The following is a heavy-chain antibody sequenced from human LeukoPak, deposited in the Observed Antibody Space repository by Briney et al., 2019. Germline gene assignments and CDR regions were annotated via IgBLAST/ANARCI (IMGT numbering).Heavy chain of an antibody. D-gene: IGHD3-22*01. CDR3: ARDPNRITMTSV. Sequence: SETLSLTCTVSGYSISSGYYWGWIRQPPGKGLEWIGSIYHSGSTYYNPSLKSRVTISVDTSKNQFSLKLSSVTAADTAVYYCARDPNRITMTSVWGQGTLVTVSS. CDR2: IYHSGST. J-gene: IGHJ4*02. V-gene: IGHV4-38-2*02. CDR1: GYSISSGYY.